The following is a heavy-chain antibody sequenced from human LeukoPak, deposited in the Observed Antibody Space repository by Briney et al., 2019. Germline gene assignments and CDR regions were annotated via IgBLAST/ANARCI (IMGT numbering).Heavy chain of an antibody. CDR1: GYTFTSYD. V-gene: IGHV1-8*03. CDR3: ARKGLRDDWFDP. D-gene: IGHD2-21*01. J-gene: IGHJ5*02. CDR2: MNPNSGNT. Sequence: ASVKVSCKASGYTFTSYDINWVRQATGQGLEWMGWMNPNSGNTGYAQKFQGRVTITRNTSISTAYMELSSLRSEDTAVYYCARKGLRDDWFDPWGQGTLVTVSS.